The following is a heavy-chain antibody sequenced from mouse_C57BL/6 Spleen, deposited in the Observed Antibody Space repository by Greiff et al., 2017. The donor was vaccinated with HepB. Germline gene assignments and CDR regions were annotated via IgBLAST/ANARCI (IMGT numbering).Heavy chain of an antibody. CDR1: GFTFSSYA. Sequence: EVQGVESGGGLVKPGGSLKLSCAASGFTFSSYAMSWVRQTPEKRLEWVATISDGGSYTYYPDNVKGRFTISRDNAKNNLYLQMSHLKSEDTAMYYCARDEGYDPYWYFDVWGTGTTVTVSS. V-gene: IGHV5-4*01. CDR2: ISDGGSYT. D-gene: IGHD2-3*01. CDR3: ARDEGYDPYWYFDV. J-gene: IGHJ1*03.